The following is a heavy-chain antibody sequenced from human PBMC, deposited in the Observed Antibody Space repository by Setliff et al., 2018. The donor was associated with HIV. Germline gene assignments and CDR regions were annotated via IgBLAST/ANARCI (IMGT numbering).Heavy chain of an antibody. Sequence: PSETLSLTCVVSGYSISSNNWWGWIRQPPGKGLEYIGYIYYTGSTYNNPSLKSRVTMSVDTSKNQFSLKLSSVTAADTAVYYCVRAGYCSSASCYFSGWFDPWGQGTLVTVSS. CDR2: IYYTGST. V-gene: IGHV4-28*03. J-gene: IGHJ5*02. D-gene: IGHD2-2*01. CDR1: GYSISSNNW. CDR3: VRAGYCSSASCYFSGWFDP.